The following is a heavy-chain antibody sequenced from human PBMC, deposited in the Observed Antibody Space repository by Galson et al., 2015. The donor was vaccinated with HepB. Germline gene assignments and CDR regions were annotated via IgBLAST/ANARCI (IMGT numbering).Heavy chain of an antibody. CDR1: GFTVSSSD. CDR2: IYKGGNT. CDR3: ASHRGWEVEY. J-gene: IGHJ4*02. D-gene: IGHD1-26*01. Sequence: SLRLSCTASGFTVSSSDMSWVRQAPGKGLAWVSIIYKGGNTYYTDSVKHRFTISRDSSKNTVYLQMNSLRAEDTAVYYCASHRGWEVEYWGQGILVTVSP. V-gene: IGHV3-53*01.